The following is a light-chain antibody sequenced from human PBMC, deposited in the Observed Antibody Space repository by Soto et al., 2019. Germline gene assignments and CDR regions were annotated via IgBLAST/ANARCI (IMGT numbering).Light chain of an antibody. Sequence: DIQMTQSPSTLSASVGDRVTITCRASQSISSWLAWYQQKPWKAPKLLIYKASSLESGVPSRFSGSGSGTEFTLTISSLHPDDFATYYCQQYNSYSYTFGQGTKLEIK. CDR2: KAS. CDR3: QQYNSYSYT. J-gene: IGKJ2*01. V-gene: IGKV1-5*03. CDR1: QSISSW.